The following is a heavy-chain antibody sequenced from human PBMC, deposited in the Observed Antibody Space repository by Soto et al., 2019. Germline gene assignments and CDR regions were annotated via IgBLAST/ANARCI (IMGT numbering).Heavy chain of an antibody. D-gene: IGHD2-21*01. CDR1: GFTFRDYG. J-gene: IGHJ5*02. Sequence: GGSLRLSCVGSGFTFRDYGMAWVRQAPGKGLEWISTISGDASNTHYTDSVQGRFSISRDNSKNTLNLVMNRLRVEDTAIYYCAQEVGIVMFSAWSQGTLVTVS. V-gene: IGHV3-23*01. CDR2: ISGDASNT. CDR3: AQEVGIVMFSA.